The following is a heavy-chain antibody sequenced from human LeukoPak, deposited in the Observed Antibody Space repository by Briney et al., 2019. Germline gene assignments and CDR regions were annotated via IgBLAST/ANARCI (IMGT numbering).Heavy chain of an antibody. D-gene: IGHD6-6*01. CDR2: IYHSGST. CDR1: GGSISSGGYY. V-gene: IGHV4-30-2*03. J-gene: IGHJ6*03. CDR3: ARQGGNIAALSSIYYYMDV. Sequence: SETLSLTCTVSGGSISSGGYYWSWIRQPPGKGLEWIGYIYHSGSTYYNPSLKSRVTISVDTSKNQFSLKLSSVTAADTAVYYCARQGGNIAALSSIYYYMDVWGKGTTVTVSS.